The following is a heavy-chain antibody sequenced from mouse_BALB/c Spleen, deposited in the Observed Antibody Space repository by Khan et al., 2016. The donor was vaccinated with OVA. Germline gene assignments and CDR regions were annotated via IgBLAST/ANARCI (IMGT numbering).Heavy chain of an antibody. J-gene: IGHJ4*01. CDR3: ARDDYFVGDAMDY. CDR2: IYPGNVNT. D-gene: IGHD2-4*01. V-gene: IGHV1S56*01. CDR1: GYTFTTYY. Sequence: QVQLQQSGPDLVKPGASVKISCKASGYTFTTYYLHWVKQRPGQGLEWIGWIYPGNVNTKYNEKFKDKATLTADKSSSTAYMQVSSLTSEDSAVXFCARDDYFVGDAMDYWGQGSSITVSS.